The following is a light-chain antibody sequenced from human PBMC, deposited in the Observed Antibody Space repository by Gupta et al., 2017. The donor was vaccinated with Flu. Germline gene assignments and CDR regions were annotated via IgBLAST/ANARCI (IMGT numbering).Light chain of an antibody. Sequence: QSVLTQPPSVSGAPGPRVTILCTGTPSNIGAGYDLQWYQHLPETAPKLLIYDNFERPSGVPDRFSGSKSGISASLAITGLQADDEADYYCQSFDSGLNAYVFGTGTKVTVL. CDR1: PSNIGAGYD. V-gene: IGLV1-40*01. J-gene: IGLJ1*01. CDR2: DNF. CDR3: QSFDSGLNAYV.